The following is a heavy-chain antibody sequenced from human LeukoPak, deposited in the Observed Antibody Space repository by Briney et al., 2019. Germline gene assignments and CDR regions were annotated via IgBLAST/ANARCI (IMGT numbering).Heavy chain of an antibody. CDR3: ASSGSGWYEDY. D-gene: IGHD6-19*01. J-gene: IGHJ4*02. CDR2: IYTSRIP. V-gene: IGHV4-4*07. Sequence: SETLSLTCTVSGGSLSSSYWNWIRQPAGKGLEWIGRIYTSRIPNYNPSLRSQVTISVEKSKNQFSLKLSSVTAADTAVYYCASSGSGWYEDYWGQGTLVTVSS. CDR1: GGSLSSSY.